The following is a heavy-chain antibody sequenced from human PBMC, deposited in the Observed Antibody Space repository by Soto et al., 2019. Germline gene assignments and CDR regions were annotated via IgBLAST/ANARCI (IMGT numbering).Heavy chain of an antibody. Sequence: SETLSLTCTVSGGSINNYYWSWIRQPPGKGLEFIGYIYYAGSTTYNPSLKSRVTISVDTSKNQFSLKLTSVTAADTAVYYCARHGITMVRGVKVWDWFDPWGQGTLVTVS. CDR3: ARHGITMVRGVKVWDWFDP. CDR2: IYYAGST. CDR1: GGSINNYY. D-gene: IGHD3-10*01. V-gene: IGHV4-59*08. J-gene: IGHJ5*02.